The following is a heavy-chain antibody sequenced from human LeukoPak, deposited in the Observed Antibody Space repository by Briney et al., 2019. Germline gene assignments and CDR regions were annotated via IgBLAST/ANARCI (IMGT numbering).Heavy chain of an antibody. CDR1: GYTFTSYD. J-gene: IGHJ4*02. CDR2: MNPNSGNT. CDR3: ASGSSVVGATRDY. Sequence: VASVKVSCEASGYTFTSYDINWVRQATGQGLEWMGWMNPNSGNTGYAQKFQGRVTMTRNTSISTAYMELSSLRSEDTAVYYCASGSSVVGATRDYWGQGTLVTVSS. D-gene: IGHD1-26*01. V-gene: IGHV1-8*01.